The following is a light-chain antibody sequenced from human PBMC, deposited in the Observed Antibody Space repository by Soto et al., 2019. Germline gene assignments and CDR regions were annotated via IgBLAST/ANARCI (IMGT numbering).Light chain of an antibody. V-gene: IGLV2-14*01. CDR3: SSYISGSTPWV. CDR1: SSDVGGYNY. J-gene: IGLJ3*02. CDR2: EVS. Sequence: QSVLTQPASVSGSPGQSITISCTGTSSDVGGYNYVSWYQQHPGKAPKLLIYEVSYRPSGVSNRFSGSKSGNTASLTISGLQAEDEGHYYCSSYISGSTPWVFGGGTQLTVL.